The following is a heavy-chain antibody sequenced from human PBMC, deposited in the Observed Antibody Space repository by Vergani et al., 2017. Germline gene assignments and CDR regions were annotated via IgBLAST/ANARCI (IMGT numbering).Heavy chain of an antibody. CDR2: IWYDGSNK. CDR3: AREDPVVTEVYFDY. Sequence: QAQLVESGGGVVQPGSSLRLSCAASGFTFSSYGMHWVRQAPGKGLEWVAVIWYDGSNKYYADSVKGRFTISRDNSKNTLYLQMNSLRAEDTAVYYCAREDPVVTEVYFDYWGQGTLVTVSS. D-gene: IGHD4-23*01. V-gene: IGHV3-33*01. CDR1: GFTFSSYG. J-gene: IGHJ4*02.